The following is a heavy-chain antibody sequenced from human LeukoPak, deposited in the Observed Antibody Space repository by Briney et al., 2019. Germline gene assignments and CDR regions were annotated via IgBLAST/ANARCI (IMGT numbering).Heavy chain of an antibody. J-gene: IGHJ4*02. CDR3: AILLGYNSSADDYIPLDFLDY. CDR2: RFYSGNT. D-gene: IGHD3-22*01. CDR1: GHFNRTGYYH. V-gene: IGHV4-39*01. Sequence: SETLSLTCTVSGHFNRTGYYHWAWIRQPPGKGLEWIGSRFYSGNTYYTASLKSRLTISIDTSKSQFSLRLTPVTAPDTAVYYCAILLGYNSSADDYIPLDFLDYWGQGILVTVSS.